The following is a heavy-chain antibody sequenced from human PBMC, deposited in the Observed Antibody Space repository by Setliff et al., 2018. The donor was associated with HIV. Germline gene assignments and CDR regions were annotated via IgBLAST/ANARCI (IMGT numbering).Heavy chain of an antibody. J-gene: IGHJ4*02. Sequence: SETLSLTCSVSGASLTSGSYFWNWLRLPAGKGLEWIGYVYTSGKHNYNPSLESRAAIFLDTSKKQFSQSLTSVTAADTAVYYCARGEGGFLDFDLVLTTFDFWGQGTPVTVS. CDR2: VYTSGKH. D-gene: IGHD3-9*01. V-gene: IGHV4-61*09. CDR3: ARGEGGFLDFDLVLTTFDF. CDR1: GASLTSGSYF.